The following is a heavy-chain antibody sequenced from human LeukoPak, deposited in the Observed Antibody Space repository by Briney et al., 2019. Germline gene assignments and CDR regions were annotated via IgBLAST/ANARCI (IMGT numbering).Heavy chain of an antibody. D-gene: IGHD6-19*01. CDR2: ISYDGSNK. J-gene: IGHJ4*02. Sequence: GGSLRLSCAASGFTFSSYAMRWVRQAPGKGLEWVAVISYDGSNKYYADSVKGRFTISRDNSKNTVYLQMNSLRGEDTAVYYCARSGWMAQNDYWGQGTLVTVSS. CDR1: GFTFSSYA. CDR3: ARSGWMAQNDY. V-gene: IGHV3-30*04.